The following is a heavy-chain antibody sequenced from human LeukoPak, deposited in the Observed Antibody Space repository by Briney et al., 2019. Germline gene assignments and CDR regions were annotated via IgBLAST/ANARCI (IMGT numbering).Heavy chain of an antibody. Sequence: SVTVSYKSSVGTFIIYAISWGRPAPGQGLGWGGRIILIFGTANYAQKFQGRVTITADNSTSTAYMELSSLRSEDTAVYYCARDEVPLPARKDYYYYYMDGWGKGTTVTVSS. CDR1: VGTFIIYA. J-gene: IGHJ6*03. CDR3: ARDEVPLPARKDYYYYYMDG. CDR2: IILIFGTA. V-gene: IGHV1-69*06.